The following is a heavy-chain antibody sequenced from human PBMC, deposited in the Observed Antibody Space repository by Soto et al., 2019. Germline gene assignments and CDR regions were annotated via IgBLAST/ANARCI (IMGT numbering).Heavy chain of an antibody. CDR1: GDSITSNSYF. V-gene: IGHV4-39*01. J-gene: IGHJ4*02. CDR3: ARDYDSSGDY. CDR2: IYYSGTT. D-gene: IGHD3-22*01. Sequence: SETLSLTCTVSGDSITSNSYFWAWFRQPPGKGLEWIGSIYYSGTTYYNPSLKSRVTISVDTSKNQFSLKLSSVTAADTAVYYCARDYDSSGDYWGQGTLVTVSS.